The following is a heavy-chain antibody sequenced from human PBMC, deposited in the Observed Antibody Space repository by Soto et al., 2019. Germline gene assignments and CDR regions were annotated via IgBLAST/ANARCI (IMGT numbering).Heavy chain of an antibody. CDR1: GCFCSSYD. D-gene: IGHD1-1*01. Sequence: GGSLTLSCAVSGCFCSSYDMSWVRQAPGKGLEWVSTILVGGSTHYEDSVKGRFTISRDTSKNTVYLQMNSLTAGDTAFYYCAKATATSGGAFEIYGQGTMVTVSS. CDR2: ILVGGST. J-gene: IGHJ3*02. CDR3: AKATATSGGAFEI. V-gene: IGHV3-23*01.